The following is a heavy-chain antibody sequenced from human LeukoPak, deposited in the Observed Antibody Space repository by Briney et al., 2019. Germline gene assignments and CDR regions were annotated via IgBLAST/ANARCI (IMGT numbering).Heavy chain of an antibody. CDR1: GGSFSGYY. J-gene: IGHJ4*02. D-gene: IGHD2-2*01. CDR3: ARGRCSSTSCYDY. Sequence: SETLSLTCAAYGGSFSGYYWNWIRQPPGKGLEWIGEINHSGSTNYNPSLKSRVTISVDTSKNQFSLKLSSVTAADTAVYYCARGRCSSTSCYDYWGQGTLVTVSS. V-gene: IGHV4-34*01. CDR2: INHSGST.